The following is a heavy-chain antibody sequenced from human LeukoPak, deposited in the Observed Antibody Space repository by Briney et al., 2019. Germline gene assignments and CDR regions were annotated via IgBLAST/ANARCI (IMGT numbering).Heavy chain of an antibody. CDR1: GFTFSSYA. J-gene: IGHJ5*02. V-gene: IGHV3-23*01. D-gene: IGHD2-2*01. Sequence: PGGSLRLSCAASGFTFSSYAMSWVRQAPGKGLEWVSGLTGSGGTTYYADSVKGRFTISRDNSKNTLYLQMNSLKASDTAMYYCARRGVPAAMPGVNWFDPWGQGTLVTVSS. CDR2: LTGSGGTT. CDR3: ARRGVPAAMPGVNWFDP.